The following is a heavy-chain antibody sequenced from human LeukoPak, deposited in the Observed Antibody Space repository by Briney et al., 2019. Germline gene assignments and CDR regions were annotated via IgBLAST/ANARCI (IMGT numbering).Heavy chain of an antibody. J-gene: IGHJ4*02. Sequence: ASVKVSCKASGYTFTGYYIHWVRQAPGQGLEWMGWINPNSGGTNYAQKFRGRVTMTRDTSISTAYVELSRLRSDDTAVYYCVKVVTPNRYFDYWGQGTLVTVSS. CDR1: GYTFTGYY. CDR2: INPNSGGT. D-gene: IGHD4-23*01. V-gene: IGHV1-2*02. CDR3: VKVVTPNRYFDY.